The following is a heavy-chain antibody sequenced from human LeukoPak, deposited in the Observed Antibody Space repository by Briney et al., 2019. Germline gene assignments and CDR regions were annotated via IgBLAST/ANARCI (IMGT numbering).Heavy chain of an antibody. CDR1: GGSISSYY. D-gene: IGHD4-11*01. V-gene: IGHV4-4*09. Sequence: SETLSFTCTVSGGSISSYYWSWIRQPPGKGLEWIGYIYTSGSTNYNPSLKSRVTISVDTSKNQFSLKLSSVTAADTAVYYCARSLKTDYSNYWFDPWGQGTLVTVSS. CDR3: ARSLKTDYSNYWFDP. J-gene: IGHJ5*02. CDR2: IYTSGST.